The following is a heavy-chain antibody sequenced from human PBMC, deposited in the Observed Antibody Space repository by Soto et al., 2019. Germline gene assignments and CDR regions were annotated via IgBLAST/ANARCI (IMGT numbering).Heavy chain of an antibody. CDR2: INSDGSST. D-gene: IGHD3-3*01. J-gene: IGHJ6*02. CDR1: GFTFSSYW. Sequence: GASLRLSCAASGFTFSSYWMHWVRQAPGKGLVWVSRINSDGSSTSYADSVKGRFTISRDNAKNTLYLQMNSLRAEDTAVYYCARGYDFWSGKPDYYYYGMDVWGQGTTVTVS. CDR3: ARGYDFWSGKPDYYYYGMDV. V-gene: IGHV3-74*01.